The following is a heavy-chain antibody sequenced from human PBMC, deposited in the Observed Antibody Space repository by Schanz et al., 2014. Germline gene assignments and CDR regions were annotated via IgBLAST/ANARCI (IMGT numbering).Heavy chain of an antibody. V-gene: IGHV4-34*01. CDR2: IHHSGST. CDR1: GGSFSGYY. D-gene: IGHD2-2*01. J-gene: IGHJ4*01. Sequence: QVQLQQWGAGLLKPSETLSLTCAVYGGSFSGYYWTWIRQPPGKGLEWIGEIHHSGSTNYNPSLKSRVTISMDTSKNQFSLNRTSFAAADTAVYYCARGEWSTSQFDYWGHGTLVTVSS. CDR3: ARGEWSTSQFDY.